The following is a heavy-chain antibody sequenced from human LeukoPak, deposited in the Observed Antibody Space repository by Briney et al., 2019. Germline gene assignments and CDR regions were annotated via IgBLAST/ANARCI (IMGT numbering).Heavy chain of an antibody. CDR1: GGSFSSYA. CDR2: IIPLFRTA. Sequence: ASVKVSCKASGGSFSSYAISWVRQAPGQGPEWMGGIIPLFRTANHAPKFRGRVTITADKSTSTAFMELSSLRSEDTAMYYCATNYEILSGYPKNYYFHIWGQGTMVTVSS. D-gene: IGHD3-9*01. V-gene: IGHV1-69*06. J-gene: IGHJ3*02. CDR3: ATNYEILSGYPKNYYFHI.